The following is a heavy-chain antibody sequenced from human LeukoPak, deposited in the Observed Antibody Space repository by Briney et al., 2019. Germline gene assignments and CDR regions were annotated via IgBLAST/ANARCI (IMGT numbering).Heavy chain of an antibody. CDR2: ISGNGGDI. Sequence: GGSLRLSCAASGFTFSDNYMTWVRQAPGKGLEWLSYISGNGGDIQYADSVKGRFTISRDNSKNTLYLQMNSLRAEDTAVYYCAKDVRASLWFGELTPQFDYWGQGTLVTVSS. D-gene: IGHD3-10*01. CDR1: GFTFSDNY. V-gene: IGHV3-11*04. J-gene: IGHJ4*02. CDR3: AKDVRASLWFGELTPQFDY.